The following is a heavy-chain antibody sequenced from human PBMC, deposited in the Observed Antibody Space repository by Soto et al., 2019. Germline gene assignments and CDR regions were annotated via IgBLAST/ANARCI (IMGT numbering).Heavy chain of an antibody. CDR3: TRDGTEYGLYRWFDP. J-gene: IGHJ5*02. CDR2: ISSSSATI. D-gene: IGHD4-17*01. CDR1: GFTFSSHS. Sequence: GGSLRLSCAASGFTFSSHSMNWVRQAPGKGLEWVSYISSSSATIYYADSVKGRFTVSRDNAKNSLYLQMNSLRDEDTAVYYCTRDGTEYGLYRWFDPWGQGTLVTVSS. V-gene: IGHV3-48*02.